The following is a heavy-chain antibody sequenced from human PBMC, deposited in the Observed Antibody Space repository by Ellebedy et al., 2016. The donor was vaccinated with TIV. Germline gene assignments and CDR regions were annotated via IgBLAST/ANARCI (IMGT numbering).Heavy chain of an antibody. CDR3: AGGGNYVYYFDY. D-gene: IGHD3-16*01. CDR1: GGSISSYY. J-gene: IGHJ4*02. V-gene: IGHV4-59*08. Sequence: SETLSLTCTVSGGSISSYYWSWIRQPPGKGLEWIGYIYYSGSTNYNPSLKSRVTISVDKSKNPFSLKLSSVTAADTAVYYCAGGGNYVYYFDYWGQGTLVTVSS. CDR2: IYYSGST.